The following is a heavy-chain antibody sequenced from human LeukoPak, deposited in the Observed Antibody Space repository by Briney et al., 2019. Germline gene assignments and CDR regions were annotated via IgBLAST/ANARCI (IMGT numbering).Heavy chain of an antibody. Sequence: QLGGSLRLSCAASGFTFSSYAMSWVRQAPGKGLEWVSGISGSGGSTFYADSAKGRFTISRDNSKNTLYLQMNSLRAEDTAVYYCAKGDVVVPPADAFDFWGQGTMVTVSS. CDR3: AKGDVVVPPADAFDF. CDR2: ISGSGGST. CDR1: GFTFSSYA. D-gene: IGHD2-15*01. V-gene: IGHV3-23*01. J-gene: IGHJ3*01.